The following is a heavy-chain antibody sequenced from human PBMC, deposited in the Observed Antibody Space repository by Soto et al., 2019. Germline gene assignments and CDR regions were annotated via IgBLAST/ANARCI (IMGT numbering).Heavy chain of an antibody. V-gene: IGHV4-39*01. CDR1: GESISSSSYY. D-gene: IGHD2-21*02. Sequence: SETLSLTCIVSGESISSSSYYWGWIRQPPGQGLEGIGSIYYSGRTYYNPSFKSRVTISIDTSKNQFSLKLSSVTATDTAVYYCARQRTTVVTQAYFDHWGQGALVTVS. CDR3: ARQRTTVVTQAYFDH. J-gene: IGHJ4*02. CDR2: IYYSGRT.